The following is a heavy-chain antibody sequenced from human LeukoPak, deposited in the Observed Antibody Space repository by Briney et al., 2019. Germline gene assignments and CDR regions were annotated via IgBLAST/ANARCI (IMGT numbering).Heavy chain of an antibody. CDR1: GFSFRNYG. CDR3: AKVAGQWPLTYYFDY. CDR2: IRYDGKNTK. Sequence: GGSLRLSCAASGFSFRNYGMHWVRRAPGKGLEWVAFIRYDGKNTKYHVDSVKGRFTISRDNSRDTVDLQMNSLRAEDTAVYYCAKVAGQWPLTYYFDYWGQGTLVTVSS. V-gene: IGHV3-30*02. J-gene: IGHJ4*02. D-gene: IGHD6-19*01.